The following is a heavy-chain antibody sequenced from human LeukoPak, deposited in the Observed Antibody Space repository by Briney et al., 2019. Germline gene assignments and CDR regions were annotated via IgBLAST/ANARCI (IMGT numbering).Heavy chain of an antibody. CDR2: MSKSGDSV. CDR3: ARVRGSFSEDY. V-gene: IGHV3-11*01. CDR1: GFTFSDYY. Sequence: GGSLRLSCAASGFTFSDYYMSWFRQAPVKGLEWISYMSKSGDSVDYADFVQGRFTMSRDNAKNSLFLQMNSLRVDDTARYYCARVRGSFSEDYWGQGTLVIVSS. J-gene: IGHJ4*02. D-gene: IGHD1-26*01.